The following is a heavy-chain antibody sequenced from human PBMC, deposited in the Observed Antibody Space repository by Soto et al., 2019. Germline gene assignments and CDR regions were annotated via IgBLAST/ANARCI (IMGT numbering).Heavy chain of an antibody. CDR2: LHSDAST. J-gene: IGHJ5*02. CDR3: ARELGGSWYNWFDP. D-gene: IGHD2-15*01. CDR1: GFTVSSNS. V-gene: IGHV3-53*01. Sequence: EMQLVQSGGGLIQPGGSLRLSCAVSGFTVSSNSITWVRQAPGQGLEWVSVLHSDASTYYVDSVKGRFVISRDNSKNTVYLQMNSVRAEDTAICYCARELGGSWYNWFDPWGQGTLVTVSS.